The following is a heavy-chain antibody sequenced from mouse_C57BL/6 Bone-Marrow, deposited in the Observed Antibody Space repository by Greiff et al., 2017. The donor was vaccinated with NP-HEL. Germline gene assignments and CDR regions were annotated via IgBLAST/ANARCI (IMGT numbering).Heavy chain of an antibody. V-gene: IGHV1-61*01. J-gene: IGHJ1*03. CDR1: GYTFTSYW. Sequence: QVQLQQPGAELVRPGSSVKLSCKASGYTFTSYWMDWVKQRPGQGLEWIGNIYPSDSETHYTQKFKDKATLTVDKSSSTAYMQLSSLTSEDSAVYYCARNLRQHWYFDVWGTGTTVTVSS. CDR3: ARNLRQHWYFDV. CDR2: IYPSDSET. D-gene: IGHD1-2*01.